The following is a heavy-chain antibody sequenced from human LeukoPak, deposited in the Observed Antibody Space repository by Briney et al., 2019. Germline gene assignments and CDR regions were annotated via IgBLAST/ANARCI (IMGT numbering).Heavy chain of an antibody. CDR2: ISAYNGNT. CDR1: GYTFTSYG. V-gene: IGHV1-18*01. J-gene: IGHJ6*02. CDR3: ARSPIRSGWNYYYYGMDV. Sequence: GASVKVSCKASGYTFTSYGISWVRQAPGQGLEWMGWISAYNGNTNYAQKLQGRVTMTTDTSTSTVYMELSSLRSEDTAVYYCARSPIRSGWNYYYYGMDVWGQGTTVTVSS. D-gene: IGHD6-19*01.